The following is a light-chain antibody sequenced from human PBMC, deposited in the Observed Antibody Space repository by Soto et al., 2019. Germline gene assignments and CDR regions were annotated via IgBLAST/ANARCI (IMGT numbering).Light chain of an antibody. CDR3: GSYISSRIYV. Sequence: QSALTQPASVSVSPGQSITISCTGTSSDVGGYNYVSWYQQHPGKAPKLMIYEVSNRPSGVSDRFSGSKSGNTASLTISGLQAEDEADYYCGSYISSRIYVFGAGTKVTV. J-gene: IGLJ1*01. CDR1: SSDVGGYNY. V-gene: IGLV2-14*01. CDR2: EVS.